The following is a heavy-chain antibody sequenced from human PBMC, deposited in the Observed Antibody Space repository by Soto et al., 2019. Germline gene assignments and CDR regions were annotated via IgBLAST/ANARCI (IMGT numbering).Heavy chain of an antibody. Sequence: EVQLLESGGGLVQPGGSLRLSCAASGFRFRTRAMSWVRQAPGQGLEWVASIRPGGDSTYYADSVKGRFAVSRDNSNVTLYLQMDSLRVEDTAIYYCTTHEEGAPWAGGFDSWGQGTLVTVSS. D-gene: IGHD1-26*01. V-gene: IGHV3-23*01. CDR3: TTHEEGAPWAGGFDS. CDR2: IRPGGDST. CDR1: GFRFRTRA. J-gene: IGHJ5*01.